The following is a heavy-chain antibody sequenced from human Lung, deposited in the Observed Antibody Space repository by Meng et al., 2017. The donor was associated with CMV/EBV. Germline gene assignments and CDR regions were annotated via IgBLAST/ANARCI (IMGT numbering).Heavy chain of an antibody. Sequence: QVRVVQSGAEVKKPGASVKVSCKASGYTFTSYDINWVRQGTGQGLEWMGWMNPNRGTTGYAQKFQGRVTMTRNISKSTAYMDLSSLRSEDTAVYYCATGVADFEYWGQGTLVTVSS. CDR2: MNPNRGTT. D-gene: IGHD6-19*01. CDR3: ATGVADFEY. J-gene: IGHJ4*02. CDR1: GYTFTSYD. V-gene: IGHV1-8*01.